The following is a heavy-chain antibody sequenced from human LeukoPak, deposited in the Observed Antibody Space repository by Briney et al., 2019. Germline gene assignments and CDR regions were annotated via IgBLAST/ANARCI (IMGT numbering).Heavy chain of an antibody. J-gene: IGHJ4*02. CDR1: GFTFTTYW. CDR3: ARDPSRGYSYGYGDY. CDR2: IMGDGSEK. V-gene: IGHV3-7*01. D-gene: IGHD5-18*01. Sequence: GGSLRLSCAASGFTFTTYWMHWVRQAPGKGLEWVANIMGDGSEKYYVDSVKGRFTISRDNAKNSLYLQMNSLRAEDTAVYYCARDPSRGYSYGYGDYWGQGSLVIVSS.